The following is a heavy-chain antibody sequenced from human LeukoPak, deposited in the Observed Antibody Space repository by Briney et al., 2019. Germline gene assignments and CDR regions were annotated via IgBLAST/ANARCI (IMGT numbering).Heavy chain of an antibody. CDR3: ARDHSSSWNYFDY. J-gene: IGHJ4*02. V-gene: IGHV3-11*04. D-gene: IGHD6-13*01. Sequence: GGSLRLSCAASGFTFSDYYMNWIRQAPGKGLEWVSYISSSATTIYYADSVKGRFTISRDNAKKSLYLQMNSLRAEDTAVYYCARDHSSSWNYFDYWGQGTLVTVSS. CDR1: GFTFSDYY. CDR2: ISSSATTI.